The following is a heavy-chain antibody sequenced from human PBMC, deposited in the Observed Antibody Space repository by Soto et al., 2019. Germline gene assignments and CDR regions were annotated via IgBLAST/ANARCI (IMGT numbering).Heavy chain of an antibody. Sequence: QVQLVESGGGVVQPGRSLRLSCAASGFTFSSYAMHWVRQAPGKGLEWVAVISYDGSNKYYADSVKGRFTISRDNSKNTLYLQKNSLRGEDTGVYYCARDQKRMVAPRGGGGWFDPWGQGTLVTVSS. J-gene: IGHJ5*02. V-gene: IGHV3-30-3*01. D-gene: IGHD2-15*01. CDR1: GFTFSSYA. CDR2: ISYDGSNK. CDR3: ARDQKRMVAPRGGGGWFDP.